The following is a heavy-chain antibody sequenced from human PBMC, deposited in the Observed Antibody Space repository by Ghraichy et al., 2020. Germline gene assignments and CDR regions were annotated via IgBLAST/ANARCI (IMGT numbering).Heavy chain of an antibody. CDR2: ISGSSGTI. D-gene: IGHD6-6*01. CDR3: ARGSLSLDNWFDP. CDR1: GFTFSNYG. J-gene: IGHJ5*02. V-gene: IGHV3-48*02. Sequence: GGSLRLSCAASGFTFSNYGMNWVRQAPGKGPEWVSYISGSSGTIHYADSVKGRFTISRDNAENSLYLQMNSLRDEDTAIYYCARGSLSLDNWFDPWGQGTPVTVSS.